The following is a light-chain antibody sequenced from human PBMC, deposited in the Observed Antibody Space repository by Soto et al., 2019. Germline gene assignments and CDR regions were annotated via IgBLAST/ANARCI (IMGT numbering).Light chain of an antibody. CDR2: GAS. V-gene: IGKV3D-15*01. CDR1: QSVRSN. CDR3: QQYNNWLGT. Sequence: IVMTQSPSTLSVSPGERATLSCRASQSVRSNLGWYQQKPGQAPRLLIYGASNRATGIPDRFSGSGSGTDFTLTISRLEPEDFAVYYCQQYNNWLGTFGQGTKVDIK. J-gene: IGKJ1*01.